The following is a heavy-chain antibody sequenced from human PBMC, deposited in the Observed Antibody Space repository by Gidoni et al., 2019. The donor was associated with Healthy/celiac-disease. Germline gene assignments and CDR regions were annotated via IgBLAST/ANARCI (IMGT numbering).Heavy chain of an antibody. J-gene: IGHJ4*02. V-gene: IGHV4-34*01. CDR2: INHSGST. D-gene: IGHD3-10*01. Sequence: QVQLQQWGSGLFKPSDTLSLTCDVYGGSFRGYYWTWIRQHPGKGLDWIGEINHSGSTNYNPSLKSRVTLSVDTSKNQFSLKLSSVTAADTAVYYCARGRGIFYYGSGSYRQSYLDYWGQVTLVTVSS. CDR1: GGSFRGYY. CDR3: ARGRGIFYYGSGSYRQSYLDY.